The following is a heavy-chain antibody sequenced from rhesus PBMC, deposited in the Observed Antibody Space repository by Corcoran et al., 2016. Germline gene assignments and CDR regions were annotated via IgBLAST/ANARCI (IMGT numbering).Heavy chain of an antibody. CDR2: IYWDDDK. Sequence: QVTLKESGPALVKPTQTLTLTCTFSGFSLSTSGMGVGWIRQPPGKAPEWLASIYWDDDKYYNTSLKSSPTIPKETSKNQVVVTNTNMDPVDTATYYCARVSGYEDDYGYCYTHYFDYWGQGVLVTVSS. CDR3: ARVSGYEDDYGYCYTHYFDY. J-gene: IGHJ4*01. D-gene: IGHD3S6*01. CDR1: GFSLSTSGMG. V-gene: IGHV2S1*01.